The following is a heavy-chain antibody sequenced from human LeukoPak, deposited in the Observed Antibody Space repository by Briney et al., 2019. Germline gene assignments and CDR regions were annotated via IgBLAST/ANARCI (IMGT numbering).Heavy chain of an antibody. CDR3: ATAPLYSSSWYFRGYFDD. CDR1: GATFTTYA. J-gene: IGHJ4*02. D-gene: IGHD6-13*01. Sequence: ASVKVSCKASGATFTTYAIIWVRQAPGQGLEWMGGIIPVFGTANYAQRFQGRVTITTDESTSTAYMELTSLRSEDTAVYYCATAPLYSSSWYFRGYFDDWGQGTLVTVSS. V-gene: IGHV1-69*05. CDR2: IIPVFGTA.